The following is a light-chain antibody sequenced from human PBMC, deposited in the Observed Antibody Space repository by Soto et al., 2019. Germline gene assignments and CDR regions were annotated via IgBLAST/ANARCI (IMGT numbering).Light chain of an antibody. CDR2: AAS. Sequence: IQINQTPSSLSATVGDGATIACRASQTISNYLHWYQQKPGKAPKLLIYAASSLQSGVPSRFSGSGSGTDFTLTISSLQPEDFATYYCQQSYNSPHTFGRGTKVDI. CDR3: QQSYNSPHT. J-gene: IGKJ4*02. CDR1: QTISNY. V-gene: IGKV1-39*01.